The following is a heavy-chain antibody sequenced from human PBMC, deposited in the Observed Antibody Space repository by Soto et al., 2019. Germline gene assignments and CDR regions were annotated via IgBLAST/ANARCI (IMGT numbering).Heavy chain of an antibody. Sequence: PGGSLRLSCAASGFTFSNYGMHWVRQAPGKGLEWVAVISYDGSNKYYADSVKGRFSISRDYSKSTLYLQMNSLRAEDSAVYYCAKDSKGNYAWGWGGPSYFYWFGVDVWGQGTTVTVSS. J-gene: IGHJ6*02. V-gene: IGHV3-30*18. CDR3: AKDSKGNYAWGWGGPSYFYWFGVDV. CDR1: GFTFSNYG. D-gene: IGHD1-7*01. CDR2: ISYDGSNK.